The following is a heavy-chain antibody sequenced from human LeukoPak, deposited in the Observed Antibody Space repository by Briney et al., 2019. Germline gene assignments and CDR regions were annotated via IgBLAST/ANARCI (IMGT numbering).Heavy chain of an antibody. J-gene: IGHJ6*03. CDR1: GGSFSGYY. CDR2: IYYSGST. V-gene: IGHV4-34*01. D-gene: IGHD6-13*01. Sequence: PSETLSLTCAVYGGSFSGYYWSWIRQPPGKGLEWIGSIYYSGSTYYNPSLKSRVTISVDTSKNQFSLKLSSVTAADTAVYYCARHGTGRRYYYYYMDVWGKGTTVTVSS. CDR3: ARHGTGRRYYYYYMDV.